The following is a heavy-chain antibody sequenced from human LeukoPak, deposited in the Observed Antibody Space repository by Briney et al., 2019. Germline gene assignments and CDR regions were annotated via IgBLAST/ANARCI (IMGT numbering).Heavy chain of an antibody. V-gene: IGHV4-38-2*02. CDR2: IYHSGST. CDR3: ARYGYYYDSSGYYQVIYYFDY. J-gene: IGHJ4*02. D-gene: IGHD3-22*01. Sequence: SETLSLTCTVSGYSISSGYYWGWIRQPPGKGLEWVGSIYHSGSTNYNPSLKRRVTISVDTSKNQFSLKLSSVTAADTAVYYCARYGYYYDSSGYYQVIYYFDYWGQGTLVTVSS. CDR1: GYSISSGYY.